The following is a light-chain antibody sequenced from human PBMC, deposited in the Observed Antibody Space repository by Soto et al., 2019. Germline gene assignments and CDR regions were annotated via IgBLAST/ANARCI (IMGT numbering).Light chain of an antibody. CDR1: QSVSSY. CDR3: QQRSNWPEVT. J-gene: IGKJ3*01. CDR2: DAS. V-gene: IGKV3-11*01. Sequence: EIVLTQSPATLSLSPGERATLSCRASQSVSSYLAWYQQKPGQAPRLLIYDASNTATGIPARFSGSGSGTDFTRTSSSREPEDFGVYYCQQRSNWPEVTGGPGTKVDIK.